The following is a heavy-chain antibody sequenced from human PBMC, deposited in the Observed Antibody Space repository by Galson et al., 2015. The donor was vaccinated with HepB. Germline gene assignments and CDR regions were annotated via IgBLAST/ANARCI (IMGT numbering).Heavy chain of an antibody. J-gene: IGHJ4*02. CDR1: GFTFSSYA. CDR3: ARDSRYSSSWYGPNGY. Sequence: SLRLSCAASGFTFSSYAMHWVRQAPGKGLEWVAVISYDGSNKYYADSVKGRFTISRDNSKNTLYLQMNSLRAEDTAVYYCARDSRYSSSWYGPNGYWGQGTLVTVSS. CDR2: ISYDGSNK. V-gene: IGHV3-30-3*01. D-gene: IGHD6-13*01.